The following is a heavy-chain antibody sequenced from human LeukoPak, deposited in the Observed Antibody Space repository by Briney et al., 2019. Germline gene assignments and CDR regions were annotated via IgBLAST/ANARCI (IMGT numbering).Heavy chain of an antibody. V-gene: IGHV4-39*01. J-gene: IGHJ1*01. D-gene: IGHD3-22*01. CDR1: GDSISSSSYY. CDR2: IYYRGST. CDR3: ARRRYYDSTGYLD. Sequence: SETLSLTCTISGDSISSSSYYWGWIRQPPGKGLEWIGDIYYRGSTHYNPSLKSRVSISIDTSNNQFSLTLNSVTAADTALYFCARRRYYDSTGYLDWGQGTLVTVPS.